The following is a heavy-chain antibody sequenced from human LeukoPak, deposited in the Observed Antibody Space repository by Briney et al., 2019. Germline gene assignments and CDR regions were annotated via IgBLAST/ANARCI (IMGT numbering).Heavy chain of an antibody. V-gene: IGHV4-4*07. Sequence: SETLSLTCTVSGGSISSYYWNWIRQPAGKGLEWIGRIHISGSTNYNPSLKSRVTISVDASKNQFSLKLSSVTAADTAVYYCARGGGTSFDYWGQGTLVTVSS. J-gene: IGHJ4*02. D-gene: IGHD3-16*01. CDR1: GGSISSYY. CDR3: ARGGGTSFDY. CDR2: IHISGST.